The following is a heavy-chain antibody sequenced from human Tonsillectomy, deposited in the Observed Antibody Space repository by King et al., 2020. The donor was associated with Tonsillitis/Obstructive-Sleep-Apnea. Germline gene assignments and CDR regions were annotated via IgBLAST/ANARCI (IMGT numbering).Heavy chain of an antibody. CDR3: ARHRGITGTTDWFDP. V-gene: IGHV5-51*01. CDR2: IYPGDSYT. Sequence: VQLVESGAEVKKPGESLKISCKGSGYSFTSYWIGWVRQMPGKGLEWMGIIYPGDSYTRYSPSFQGQVTISADKSISTAYLQWSSLKASDTAMYYCARHRGITGTTDWFDPWGQGTLVTVSS. J-gene: IGHJ5*02. CDR1: GYSFTSYW. D-gene: IGHD1-7*01.